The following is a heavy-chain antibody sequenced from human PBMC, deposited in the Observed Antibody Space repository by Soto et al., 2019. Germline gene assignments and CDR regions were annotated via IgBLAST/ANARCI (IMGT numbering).Heavy chain of an antibody. V-gene: IGHV4-59*01. D-gene: IGHD6-13*01. CDR1: GGSISSYY. J-gene: IGHJ4*02. CDR2: IYYSGST. Sequence: QVQLQESGPGLVKPSETLSLTCTVSGGSISSYYWSWIRQPPGKGLEWIGYIYYSGSTNYNPSLNSRVNISVDTSKNQFSLKLSSVTAADTAVYYCARSSSSWYLRYYFAYWGQGTLVTVSS. CDR3: ARSSSSWYLRYYFAY.